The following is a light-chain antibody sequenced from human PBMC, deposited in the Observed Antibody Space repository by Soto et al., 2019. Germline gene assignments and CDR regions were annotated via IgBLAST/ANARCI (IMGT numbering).Light chain of an antibody. CDR2: AAS. Sequence: DIQMTQSPSSLSASVGDRVTITCRASESISRHLNWYQQKPGKAPNLLIYAASTLKNGVPSRFSGSGSGTDFTPTISSLQPEDVATFYCQQSYSTLSISFGQGTRLEIK. V-gene: IGKV1-39*01. J-gene: IGKJ5*01. CDR1: ESISRH. CDR3: QQSYSTLSIS.